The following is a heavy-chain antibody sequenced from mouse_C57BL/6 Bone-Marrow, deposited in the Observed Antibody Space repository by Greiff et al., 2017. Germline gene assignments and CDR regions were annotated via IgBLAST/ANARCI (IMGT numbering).Heavy chain of an antibody. CDR1: GYTFTSYW. Sequence: QVQLQQPGAELVMPGASVKLSCKASGYTFTSYWMHWVKQRPGQGLEWIGEIDPSDSYTNYNQKFKGKSTLTVDKSSSTAYMQLSSLTSEDSAVYYCAYDYDGNWYFDVCGTGTTVTVSS. CDR3: AYDYDGNWYFDV. D-gene: IGHD2-4*01. CDR2: IDPSDSYT. V-gene: IGHV1-69*01. J-gene: IGHJ1*03.